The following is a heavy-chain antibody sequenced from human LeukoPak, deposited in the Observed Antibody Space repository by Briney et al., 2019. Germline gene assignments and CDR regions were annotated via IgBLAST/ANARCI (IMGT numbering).Heavy chain of an antibody. J-gene: IGHJ4*02. CDR2: IYSTGST. CDR3: AGQGYTVRYYFLDY. D-gene: IGHD1-26*01. V-gene: IGHV4-4*07. Sequence: SESLSLTCDVSGGSVRGYWWGWVRQPAGKGLEWLGRIYSTGSTRFNPSLMRRLTLSIDTYTNHSSLKLTSVPAADTAAFFYAGQGYTVRYYFLDYWSQGTLVTVSS. CDR1: GGSVRGYW.